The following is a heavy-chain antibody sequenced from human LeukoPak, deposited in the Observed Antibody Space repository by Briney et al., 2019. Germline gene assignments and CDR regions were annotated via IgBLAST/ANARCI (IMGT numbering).Heavy chain of an antibody. CDR3: AKDRDSGWFDP. V-gene: IGHV3-20*04. CDR1: GFTFDDYG. Sequence: GGSLRLSCAASGFTFDDYGMSWVRHAPGKGLEWVSGINWNGGSTGYADSVKGRFTISRDNSKDTLYLQMNSLRAEDTAVYYCAKDRDSGWFDPWGQGTLVTVSS. J-gene: IGHJ5*02. D-gene: IGHD1-26*01. CDR2: INWNGGST.